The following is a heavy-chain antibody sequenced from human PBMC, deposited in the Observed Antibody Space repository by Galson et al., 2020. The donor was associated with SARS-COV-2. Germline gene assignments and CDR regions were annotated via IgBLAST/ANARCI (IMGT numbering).Heavy chain of an antibody. V-gene: IGHV3-33*01. CDR2: IFFDGSDQ. D-gene: IGHD6-19*01. J-gene: IGHJ4*02. Sequence: GESLKISCAASGFTFSSHAMHWVRQAPGKGLEWVAQIFFDGSDQYYGDSVKGRFTISRDSSKNTVYLQMNNLRADDTAVYYCARDGQTSSGWGFDYWGQGARVTGSS. CDR3: ARDGQTSSGWGFDY. CDR1: GFTFSSHA.